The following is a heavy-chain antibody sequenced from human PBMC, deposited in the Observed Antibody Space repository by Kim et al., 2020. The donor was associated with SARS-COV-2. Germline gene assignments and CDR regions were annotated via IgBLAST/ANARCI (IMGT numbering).Heavy chain of an antibody. V-gene: IGHV3-64*04. J-gene: IGHJ4*02. CDR2: ITRSGDGS. CDR3: VRYRRSAGDVF. CDR1: GFTFSDYA. Sequence: GGSLRLSCLASGFTFSDYAIHWVRRAPGKGLEYVSVITRSGDGSFYADSVEGRFTISRDNSNSTLYLQMNSLGPEDTSLYYCVRYRRSAGDVFWGQGTPVIVSS. D-gene: IGHD1-1*01.